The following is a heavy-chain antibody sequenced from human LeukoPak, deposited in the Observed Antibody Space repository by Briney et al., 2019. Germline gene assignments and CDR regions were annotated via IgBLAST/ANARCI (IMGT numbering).Heavy chain of an antibody. J-gene: IGHJ4*02. D-gene: IGHD6-19*01. CDR2: IYTSGRT. V-gene: IGHV4-4*07. Sequence: SETLSLTCTVSGGSISSYYWSWIRQHAGKGVEWSGRIYTSGRTNYHPSLKSRVTMSVDTSKNQFSLKLSSVPAADTAVYYCARYIAVAGYFDYWGQGTLVTVS. CDR1: GGSISSYY. CDR3: ARYIAVAGYFDY.